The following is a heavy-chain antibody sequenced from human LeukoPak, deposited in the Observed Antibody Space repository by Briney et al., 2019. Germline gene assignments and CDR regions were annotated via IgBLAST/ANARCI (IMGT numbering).Heavy chain of an antibody. CDR2: IYTSGST. J-gene: IGHJ6*03. CDR3: ARVYSGYDEDYYYYYMDV. D-gene: IGHD5-12*01. CDR1: GGSISSYY. V-gene: IGHV4-4*07. Sequence: SETLSLTCTVSGGSISSYYWSWIRQPAGKGLEWIGRIYTSGSTNYNPSLKSRVTISVDTSKNQFSLKLSSVTAADTAVYYCARVYSGYDEDYYYYYMDVWGKGTTVTVSS.